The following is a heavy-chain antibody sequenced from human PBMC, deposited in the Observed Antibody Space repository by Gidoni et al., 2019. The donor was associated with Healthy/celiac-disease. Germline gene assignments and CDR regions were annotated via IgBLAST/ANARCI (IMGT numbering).Heavy chain of an antibody. Sequence: QVQLQESGPGLVKPSETLSLTCTVSGGSVSSYYWSWIRQPPGKGLEWIWYIHYGGSTNYNPSLKSRVTISVDTSKNQFSLKLSSVTAADTAVYYCARGGSDYVWGSYRYTGMPEYFQHWGQGTLVTVSS. D-gene: IGHD3-16*02. V-gene: IGHV4-59*02. CDR1: GGSVSSYY. CDR3: ARGGSDYVWGSYRYTGMPEYFQH. J-gene: IGHJ1*01. CDR2: IHYGGST.